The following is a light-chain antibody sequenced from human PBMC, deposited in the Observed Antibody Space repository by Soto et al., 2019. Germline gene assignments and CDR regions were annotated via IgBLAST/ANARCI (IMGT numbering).Light chain of an antibody. CDR2: GAS. CDR1: QSVGSN. J-gene: IGKJ1*01. Sequence: EIVMTQSPATLSVSPGERATLSCRASQSVGSNLAWYQQKPGQAPRLLIYGASTRATGIPARFSGRGSGTEFTLTISSLHSEDFAIYFCQQYNNWPPDMTFGQGTKVEIK. CDR3: QQYNNWPPDMT. V-gene: IGKV3-15*01.